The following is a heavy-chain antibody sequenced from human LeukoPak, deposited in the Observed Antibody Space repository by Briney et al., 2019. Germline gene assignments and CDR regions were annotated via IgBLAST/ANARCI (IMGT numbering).Heavy chain of an antibody. CDR2: ISSSSSTI. Sequence: SGGSLRLSCVVSGFTFSTSAMNWVRQAPGKGLEWVSYISSSSSTIYYADSVKGRFTISRDNAKNSLYLQMNSLRDEDTAVYYCAREVLWFGELLYDYWGQGTLVTVSS. V-gene: IGHV3-48*02. CDR1: GFTFSTSA. CDR3: AREVLWFGELLYDY. D-gene: IGHD3-10*01. J-gene: IGHJ4*02.